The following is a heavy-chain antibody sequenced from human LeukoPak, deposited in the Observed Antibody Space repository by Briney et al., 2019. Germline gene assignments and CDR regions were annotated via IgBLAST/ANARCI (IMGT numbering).Heavy chain of an antibody. CDR1: GGSVSSGSYY. Sequence: PSETLSLTCTVSGGSVSSGSYYWSWIRQPPGKGLEWIGYIYYSGSTNYNPSLKSRVTISVDTSKNQFSLKLSSVTAADTAMYYCARDRPLYGDYVLDAFDVWGQGTMVTVSS. CDR2: IYYSGST. D-gene: IGHD4-17*01. V-gene: IGHV4-61*01. J-gene: IGHJ3*01. CDR3: ARDRPLYGDYVLDAFDV.